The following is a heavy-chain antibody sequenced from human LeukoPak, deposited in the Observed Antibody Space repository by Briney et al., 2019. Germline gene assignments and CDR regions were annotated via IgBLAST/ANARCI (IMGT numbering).Heavy chain of an antibody. Sequence: AAVKVSCKASGYTFTNYDVNWVRQATAQGLEWMGWMNPNSGNTGYAQKFQGRVTMTRNTSIGTAYMELSSLRSEDTAVYYCARAPTWGGMVTYYYMDVWGKGTTVTISS. V-gene: IGHV1-8*01. D-gene: IGHD3-16*01. J-gene: IGHJ6*03. CDR3: ARAPTWGGMVTYYYMDV. CDR2: MNPNSGNT. CDR1: GYTFTNYD.